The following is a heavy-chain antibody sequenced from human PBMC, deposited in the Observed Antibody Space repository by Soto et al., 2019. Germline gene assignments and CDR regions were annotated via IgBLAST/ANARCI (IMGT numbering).Heavy chain of an antibody. CDR3: ARSSIAVGGFDT. J-gene: IGHJ5*02. D-gene: IGHD6-19*01. Sequence: ESGPTLVNPTQTVTLTCTFSGFSLSTSGMRVSWIRQPPGKALEWLARIDWDDEKFYSTSLKTRLTISKDTSKNQVVLTMTNMDPVDTATYYCARSSIAVGGFDTWGQGTLVTVSS. V-gene: IGHV2-70*04. CDR2: IDWDDEK. CDR1: GFSLSTSGMR.